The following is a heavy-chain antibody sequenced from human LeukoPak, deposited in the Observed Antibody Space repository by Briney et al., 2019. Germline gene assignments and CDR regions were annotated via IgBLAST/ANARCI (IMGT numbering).Heavy chain of an antibody. D-gene: IGHD3-9*01. CDR3: AKDRFYDILTGYPDY. CDR2: ISGSSGRT. V-gene: IGHV3-23*01. Sequence: GGSLRLSCAASGFTLSSFGMSWVRQAPGKGLEWVSAISGSSGRTYYADAVKGRFTVSRDISKNTVSLQMNRLRADDTAMYHCAKDRFYDILTGYPDYWGQGTLVNVSS. CDR1: GFTLSSFG. J-gene: IGHJ4*02.